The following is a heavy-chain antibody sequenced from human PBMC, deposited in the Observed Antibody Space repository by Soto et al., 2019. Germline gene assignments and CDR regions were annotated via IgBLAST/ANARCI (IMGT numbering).Heavy chain of an antibody. J-gene: IGHJ4*02. Sequence: ASVKVSCKASGYTFTSYAMHWVRQAPGQRLDWMGWINAGNGNTKYSQKFQGRVTITRDTSASTAYMELSSLRSEDTAVYYCARGDTIFGVVIVISTTIDYWGQGTLVTVSS. D-gene: IGHD3-3*01. CDR2: INAGNGNT. V-gene: IGHV1-3*01. CDR1: GYTFTSYA. CDR3: ARGDTIFGVVIVISTTIDY.